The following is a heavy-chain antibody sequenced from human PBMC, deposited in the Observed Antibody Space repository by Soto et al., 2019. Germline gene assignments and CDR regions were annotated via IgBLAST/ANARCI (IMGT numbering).Heavy chain of an antibody. V-gene: IGHV3-7*04. J-gene: IGHJ4*02. Sequence: GGSLRLSCAASGFTFSSYWMSWVRQAPGKGLEWVANIKQDGSEKYYVDSVKGRFTISGDNAKNSLYLQMNSLRAEDTAVYYCARAAYYDFWSDFDYWGQGTLVTVSS. D-gene: IGHD3-3*01. CDR3: ARAAYYDFWSDFDY. CDR1: GFTFSSYW. CDR2: IKQDGSEK.